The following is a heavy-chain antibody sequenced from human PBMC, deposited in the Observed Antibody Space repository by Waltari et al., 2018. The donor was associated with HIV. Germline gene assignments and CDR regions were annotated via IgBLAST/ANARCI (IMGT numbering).Heavy chain of an antibody. V-gene: IGHV4-39*06. D-gene: IGHD3-3*01. CDR3: ARTHDHDWSGYSFDP. J-gene: IGHJ5*01. CDR1: GASIHSENFY. CDR2: VYQSGNT. Sequence: RLQLHESGPGLVKTSETLSLTCTVSGASIHSENFYWAWVRQPPGKGLEWIANVYQSGNTYYNVSLKNRVTVSVDISKNQFSLKLRSLTAADTAIYYCARTHDHDWSGYSFDPWGLGTVVIVSS.